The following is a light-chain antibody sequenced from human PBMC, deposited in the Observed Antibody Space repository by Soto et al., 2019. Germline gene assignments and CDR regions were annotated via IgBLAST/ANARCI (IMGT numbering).Light chain of an antibody. J-gene: IGLJ3*02. CDR3: AAWDDSLSGWV. CDR1: SSDIGSYHL. V-gene: IGLV2-23*01. Sequence: QSALTQPASVSGSPRQSITISCTGSSSDIGSYHLVSWYQQHPGKAPKLIIYEGSKRPSGVSNRFSGSKSGNTASLTISGLQTEDEADYYCAAWDDSLSGWVFGGGTKVTVL. CDR2: EGS.